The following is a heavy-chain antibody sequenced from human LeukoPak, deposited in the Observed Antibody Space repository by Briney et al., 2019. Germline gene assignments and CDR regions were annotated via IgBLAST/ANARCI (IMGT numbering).Heavy chain of an antibody. Sequence: GESLKISCKASGYSFTTYWIGWVRQMPGKDLEWMGIIYPIDSDTRYSPSFQGQVTMSADKSISTAYLQWSSLKASDAAMYYCARRSVDYGMDVWGQGTTVTVSS. CDR3: ARRSVDYGMDV. V-gene: IGHV5-51*01. J-gene: IGHJ6*02. CDR1: GYSFTTYW. CDR2: IYPIDSDT.